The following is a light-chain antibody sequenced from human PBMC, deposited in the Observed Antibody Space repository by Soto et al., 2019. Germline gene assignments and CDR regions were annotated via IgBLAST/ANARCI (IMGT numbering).Light chain of an antibody. CDR2: DAS. CDR3: QQYNSYPWT. Sequence: DIQMTQSPSTLSASVVDRVTITFRASQSISGWLAWYQQKPGKAPKLLIYDASSLESGVPSGFSGSGSGTEFTLTISSLQPDGFATYYCQQYNSYPWTFGQGTKVDIK. V-gene: IGKV1-5*01. CDR1: QSISGW. J-gene: IGKJ1*01.